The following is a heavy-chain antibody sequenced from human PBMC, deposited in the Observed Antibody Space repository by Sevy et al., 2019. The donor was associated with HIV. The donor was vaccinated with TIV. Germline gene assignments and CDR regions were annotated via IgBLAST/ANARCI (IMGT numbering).Heavy chain of an antibody. CDR3: TTAMVVTAFGFDY. D-gene: IGHD2-21*02. Sequence: GGSLRLSCAASGFTFSNAWMSWVRQAPGKRLEWVGRIKSKTDGGTTDYDAPVKGRLTISRDDSKNTLYLHMNSLKTEDTAVYYCTTAMVVTAFGFDYWGQGTLVTVSS. CDR2: IKSKTDGGTT. CDR1: GFTFSNAW. V-gene: IGHV3-15*01. J-gene: IGHJ4*02.